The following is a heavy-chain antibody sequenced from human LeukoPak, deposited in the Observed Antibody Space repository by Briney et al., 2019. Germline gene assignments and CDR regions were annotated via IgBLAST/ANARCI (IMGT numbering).Heavy chain of an antibody. CDR3: ARSVGRGSYFDS. J-gene: IGHJ4*02. V-gene: IGHV4-59*08. D-gene: IGHD3-10*01. CDR1: GGSMSNYY. CDR2: VSYTGST. Sequence: SETLSLTCTVSGGSMSNYYWSWIRQPPGQGLEWIGYVSYTGSTDYNPSLRSRVIVSIDTSKNQLSLIVTFVTAADTAVYYCARSVGRGSYFDSWGQGSLVTVSS.